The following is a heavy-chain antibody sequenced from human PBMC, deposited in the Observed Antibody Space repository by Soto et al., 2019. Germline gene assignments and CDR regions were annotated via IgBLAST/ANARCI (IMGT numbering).Heavy chain of an antibody. J-gene: IGHJ4*02. Sequence: GGSLRLSCAASGFNFRSYGMSWVRQAPGKGLEWVAVISDDGTNKYYADSVKGRFTISRDNSKQTLYLQMNSLRAEDTAIYYCAKSTSSSGSSYYFDFWGPGTLVTVS. V-gene: IGHV3-30*18. CDR2: ISDDGTNK. D-gene: IGHD2-2*01. CDR1: GFNFRSYG. CDR3: AKSTSSSGSSYYFDF.